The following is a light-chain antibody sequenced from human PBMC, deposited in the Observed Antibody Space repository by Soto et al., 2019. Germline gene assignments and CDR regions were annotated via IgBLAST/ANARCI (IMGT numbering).Light chain of an antibody. Sequence: QSVLTQPPSASGTSGQRVTISCSGSSSNIGTNYVYWYQQLPRTAPKFLIYRSNQRPSGVPDRFSGSKSGTSASLAISGLRSEDEADYYCAAWDDSLSGLVFGTGPKVTVL. CDR2: RSN. J-gene: IGLJ1*01. CDR1: SSNIGTNY. CDR3: AAWDDSLSGLV. V-gene: IGLV1-47*01.